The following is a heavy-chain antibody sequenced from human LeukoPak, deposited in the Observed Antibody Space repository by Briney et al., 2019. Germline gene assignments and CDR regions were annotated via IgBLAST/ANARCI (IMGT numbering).Heavy chain of an antibody. Sequence: SVKVSCKASGGTFSSYAISWVRQAPGQGLEWMGRIIPILGIANYAQKFQGRVTITADKSTSTAYMELSSLRSEDTAVYYCARGRAVSGSYAAGIDYWGQGTLVTVSS. V-gene: IGHV1-69*04. CDR3: ARGRAVSGSYAAGIDY. CDR1: GGTFSSYA. CDR2: IIPILGIA. D-gene: IGHD1-26*01. J-gene: IGHJ4*02.